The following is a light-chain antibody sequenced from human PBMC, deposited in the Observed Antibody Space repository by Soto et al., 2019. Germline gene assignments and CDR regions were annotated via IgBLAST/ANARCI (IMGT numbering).Light chain of an antibody. Sequence: DIVMTQSPDSLAVSLGERATINCKSSQSVLYSSNNKNYLAWYQQKPGHPPKLLIYWASTRESGVPDRFSGSGSGTDFTVTISSLQAEDVAVYDCQQYYSTPYTFGQGTKLEIK. CDR2: WAS. V-gene: IGKV4-1*01. CDR1: QSVLYSSNNKNY. J-gene: IGKJ2*01. CDR3: QQYYSTPYT.